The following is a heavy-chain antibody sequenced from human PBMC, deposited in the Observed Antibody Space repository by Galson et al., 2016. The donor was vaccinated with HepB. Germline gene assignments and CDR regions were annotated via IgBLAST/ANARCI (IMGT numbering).Heavy chain of an antibody. D-gene: IGHD4-17*01. CDR3: ARGSYGDSGGDY. CDR2: IGTNGRTI. J-gene: IGHJ4*02. CDR1: GFTFSDYY. V-gene: IGHV3-11*01. Sequence: SLRLSCAASGFTFSDYYMSWIRQAPGIGLKWASYIGTNGRTIYYADSVKGRFTISRDNAKNSLYLQMTSLGAEATAVYYCARGSYGDSGGDYWGQGTLVTVSS.